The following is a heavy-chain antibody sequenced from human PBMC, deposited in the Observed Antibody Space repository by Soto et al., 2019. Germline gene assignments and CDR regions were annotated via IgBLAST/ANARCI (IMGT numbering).Heavy chain of an antibody. Sequence: PGGSLRLSCTASGFSLSTSWMTWVRQAPGKGLEWVANIMQDGSDKYYVDSVKGRFTISRDNAKNSLYLQMTSQRAEDTAVYYCASKRLYFYGLDVWGQGTTVTVS. J-gene: IGHJ6*02. V-gene: IGHV3-7*01. CDR1: GFSLSTSW. CDR3: ASKRLYFYGLDV. CDR2: IMQDGSDK.